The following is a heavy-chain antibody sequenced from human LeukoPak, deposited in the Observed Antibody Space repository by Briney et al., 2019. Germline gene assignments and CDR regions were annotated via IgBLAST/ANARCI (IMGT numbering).Heavy chain of an antibody. Sequence: PGGSLRLSCAASGFTFSSYGTHWVRQAPGKGLEWVAVIAYDGSNKYYGDSVKGRFTISRDNSKNTLDLQMNSLRAEDTAVYYCAKDIREKWLRSSYGMDVWGQGTTVTVSS. V-gene: IGHV3-30*18. CDR2: IAYDGSNK. CDR1: GFTFSSYG. D-gene: IGHD5-12*01. CDR3: AKDIREKWLRSSYGMDV. J-gene: IGHJ6*02.